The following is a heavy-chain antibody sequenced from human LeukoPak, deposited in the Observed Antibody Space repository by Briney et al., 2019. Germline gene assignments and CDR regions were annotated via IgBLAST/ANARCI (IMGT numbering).Heavy chain of an antibody. CDR1: GFTFSSYA. CDR2: ITINGGDT. J-gene: IGHJ4*02. CDR3: AREQWLALNY. D-gene: IGHD6-19*01. Sequence: PGGSLRLSCAASGFTFSSYAFHWVRQAPGKGLEYVSAITINGGDTYYANSVRGRFTISRDNSKNTLYLQMGSLRAEDTAVYYCAREQWLALNYWGQGTLVTVSP. V-gene: IGHV3-64*01.